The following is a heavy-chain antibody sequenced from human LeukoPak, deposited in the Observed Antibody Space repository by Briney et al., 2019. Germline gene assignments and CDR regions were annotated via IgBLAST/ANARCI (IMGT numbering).Heavy chain of an antibody. V-gene: IGHV3-7*03. CDR2: IKQDGSEK. D-gene: IGHD2-21*01. J-gene: IGHJ4*02. CDR3: AGRTFGGESPAFDY. CDR1: GFTFSSYW. Sequence: GGSLRLSCAASGFTFSSYWMSWVRQAPGKGLEWVANIKQDGSEKYYVDSVKGRFTISRDNAKNSLYLQMSNLRAEDTAIYYCAGRTFGGESPAFDYWGQGTLVTVSS.